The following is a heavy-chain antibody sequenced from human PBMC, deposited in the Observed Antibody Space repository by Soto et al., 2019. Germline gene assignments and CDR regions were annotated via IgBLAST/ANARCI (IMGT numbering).Heavy chain of an antibody. Sequence: SVTLSLTCTVSGGSISSYYWSWIRQPPGKGLEWIGYIYYSGSTNYNPSLKSRVTMSVDTSKNQFSLKLSSVTAADTAVYYCAASRVVISLNYYYYYMDVWGKGTTVTVSS. CDR3: AASRVVISLNYYYYYMDV. V-gene: IGHV4-59*08. CDR2: IYYSGST. CDR1: GGSISSYY. J-gene: IGHJ6*03. D-gene: IGHD3-3*01.